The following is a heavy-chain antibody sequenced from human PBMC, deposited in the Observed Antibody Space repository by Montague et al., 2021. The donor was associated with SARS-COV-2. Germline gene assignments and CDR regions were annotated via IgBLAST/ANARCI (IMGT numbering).Heavy chain of an antibody. CDR2: INYSGST. CDR3: ARAPIYRGSWYAYFDY. CDR1: GDPMNNYY. J-gene: IGHJ4*02. D-gene: IGHD6-13*01. V-gene: IGHV4-59*01. Sequence: SETLSLTCTVSGDPMNNYYWSWIRQPPGKGLEWVGYINYSGSTHXNPSLQSRVTLSRDTSKNQFSLRLTSVTAADTAMYFCARAPIYRGSWYAYFDYWGQGTLVTVSS.